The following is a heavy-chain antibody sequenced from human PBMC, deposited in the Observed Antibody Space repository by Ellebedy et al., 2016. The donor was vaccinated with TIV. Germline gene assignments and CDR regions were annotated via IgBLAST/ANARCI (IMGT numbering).Heavy chain of an antibody. CDR1: GFTFSSYA. CDR2: ISGSGGST. D-gene: IGHD1-26*01. CDR3: AKVPSLVGAGRRYNDY. V-gene: IGHV3-23*01. Sequence: GGSLRLSXAASGFTFSSYAMSWVRQAPGKGLEWVSAISGSGGSTYYADSVKGRFTISRDNSKNTLYLQMNSLRAEDTAVYYCAKVPSLVGAGRRYNDYWGQGTLVTVSS. J-gene: IGHJ4*02.